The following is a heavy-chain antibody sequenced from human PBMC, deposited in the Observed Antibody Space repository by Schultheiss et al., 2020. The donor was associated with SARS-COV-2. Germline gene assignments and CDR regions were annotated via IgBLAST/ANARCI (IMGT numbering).Heavy chain of an antibody. D-gene: IGHD2-2*01. CDR1: GFTFSSYW. V-gene: IGHV3-21*01. Sequence: GGSLRLSCAASGFTFSSYWMHWVRQAPGKGLEWVSFIGTTSIYISYAASIKGRFTVSRDNAKNSLYLQMNSLRAEDTAVYYCARDSDCSSTSCYHFDYWGQGTLVTVSS. J-gene: IGHJ4*02. CDR2: IGTTSIYI. CDR3: ARDSDCSSTSCYHFDY.